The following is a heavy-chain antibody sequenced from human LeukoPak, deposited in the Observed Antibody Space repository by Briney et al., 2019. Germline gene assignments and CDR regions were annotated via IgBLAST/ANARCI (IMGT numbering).Heavy chain of an antibody. J-gene: IGHJ4*02. CDR3: ARHRGSVAGPFDY. D-gene: IGHD6-19*01. Sequence: SETLSITCAVSGYSISSGYYWGWIRQPPGKGLEWIGSIYHSGSTYYNPSLKSRVTISVDTSKNQFSLKLSSVTAADTAVYYCARHRGSVAGPFDYWGQGTLVTVSS. CDR2: IYHSGST. CDR1: GYSISSGYY. V-gene: IGHV4-38-2*01.